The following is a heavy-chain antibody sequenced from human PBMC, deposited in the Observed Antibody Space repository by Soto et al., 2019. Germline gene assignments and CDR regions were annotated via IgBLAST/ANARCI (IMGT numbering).Heavy chain of an antibody. Sequence: GGSLSLSCAASGFIFKMYWMHWVRQSPGKGLVWISRIYNDGTYSDYADSVRGRFTISRDNVNDTLYPQMNNLRAEDSGLYYCTRGPRPISTGTGAYWGQGTQVTVSS. CDR2: IYNDGTYS. J-gene: IGHJ4*02. CDR3: TRGPRPISTGTGAY. V-gene: IGHV3-74*01. CDR1: GFIFKMYW. D-gene: IGHD3-10*01.